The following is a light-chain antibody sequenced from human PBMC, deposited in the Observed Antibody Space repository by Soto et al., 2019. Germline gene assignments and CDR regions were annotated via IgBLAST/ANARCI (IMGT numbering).Light chain of an antibody. Sequence: QSALTQSASVSGSPGQSITISCTGTSSDIGGYNYVSWYQQHPDKAPTLMIFEVSNRPSGVSNRFSGSKSGNTASLTISGLLPEDEADYYCGSYTTSSTVAFGGGTQLTVL. CDR1: SSDIGGYNY. CDR3: GSYTTSSTVA. V-gene: IGLV2-14*01. J-gene: IGLJ2*01. CDR2: EVS.